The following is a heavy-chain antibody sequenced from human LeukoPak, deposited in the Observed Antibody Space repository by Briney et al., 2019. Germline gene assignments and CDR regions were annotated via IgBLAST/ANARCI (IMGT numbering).Heavy chain of an antibody. CDR3: ARDRSSSLTVPDY. Sequence: SSETLSLTCTVSGVSISSYYWSWIRQPPGKGLEWIGYIYYSGSTNYNPSLKSRVTISVDTSKNQFSLKLSSVTAADTAVYYCARDRSSSLTVPDYWGQGTLVTVSS. CDR1: GVSISSYY. J-gene: IGHJ4*02. V-gene: IGHV4-59*01. D-gene: IGHD6-6*01. CDR2: IYYSGST.